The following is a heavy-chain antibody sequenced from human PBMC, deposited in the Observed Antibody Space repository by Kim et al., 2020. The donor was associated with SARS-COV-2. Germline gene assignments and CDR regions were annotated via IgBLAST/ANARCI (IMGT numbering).Heavy chain of an antibody. CDR1: GFAFDTYC. CDR3: VRGWVGGPLDL. Sequence: GGSLRLSCTASGFAFDTYCMRWVRQVPGKGPVWVSRINRDAGSTSYADSVKGRFTISRDNAKKSLFLQMNSLRAGDTAVYHCVRGWVGGPLDLGGQG. CDR2: INRDAGST. J-gene: IGHJ5*02. V-gene: IGHV3-20*01. D-gene: IGHD3-16*01.